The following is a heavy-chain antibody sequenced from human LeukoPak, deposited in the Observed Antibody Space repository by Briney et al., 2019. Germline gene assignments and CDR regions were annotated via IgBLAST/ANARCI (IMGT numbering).Heavy chain of an antibody. D-gene: IGHD4-17*01. Sequence: SVQVSCNASGGTFSSYAISWVRQAPGQGLEWMGRIIPILGIANYAQKFQGRVTMTEDTSTDTAYMELSSLRSEDTAVYYCATAVSGDYWFDPWGQGTLVTVSS. CDR1: GGTFSSYA. J-gene: IGHJ5*02. CDR2: IIPILGIA. V-gene: IGHV1-69*04. CDR3: ATAVSGDYWFDP.